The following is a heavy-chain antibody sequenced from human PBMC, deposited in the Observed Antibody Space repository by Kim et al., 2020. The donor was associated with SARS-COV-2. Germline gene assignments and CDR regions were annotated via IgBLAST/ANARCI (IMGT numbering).Heavy chain of an antibody. CDR3: ARGYCSGGSCPDY. V-gene: IGHV3-48*03. D-gene: IGHD2-15*01. Sequence: GGSLRLSCAASGFTFSSYEMNWVRQAPGKGLEWVPYISSSGSTIYYADSVKGRFTISRDNAKNSLYLQMNSLRAEDTAVYYCARGYCSGGSCPDYWGQGTLVTVSS. J-gene: IGHJ4*02. CDR2: ISSSGSTI. CDR1: GFTFSSYE.